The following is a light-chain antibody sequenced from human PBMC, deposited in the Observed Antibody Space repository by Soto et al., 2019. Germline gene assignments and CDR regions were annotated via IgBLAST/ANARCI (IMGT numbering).Light chain of an antibody. CDR3: QQYNSYSRI. J-gene: IGKJ1*01. CDR2: EAS. Sequence: DIQMTQSPSTLSASVGDRVTITCRASQSITNYLAWYQQKVDKAPKLLIYEASTLQRGVPSRFSGSGSGTEFTLTISSLQPDDFATYYCQQYNSYSRIFGQGTKVEIK. V-gene: IGKV1-5*03. CDR1: QSITNY.